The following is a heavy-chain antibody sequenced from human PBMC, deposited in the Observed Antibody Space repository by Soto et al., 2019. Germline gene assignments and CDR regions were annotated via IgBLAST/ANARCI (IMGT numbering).Heavy chain of an antibody. Sequence: GASVKVSCKASGYTFTSYGISWVRQAPGQGLEWMGWISAYNGNTNYAQKLQGRVTMTTDTSTSTAYMELRSLRSDDTAVYYCARARDNVDTAMGWAFDIWGQGTMVTVSS. D-gene: IGHD5-18*01. CDR2: ISAYNGNT. V-gene: IGHV1-18*01. CDR3: ARARDNVDTAMGWAFDI. J-gene: IGHJ3*02. CDR1: GYTFTSYG.